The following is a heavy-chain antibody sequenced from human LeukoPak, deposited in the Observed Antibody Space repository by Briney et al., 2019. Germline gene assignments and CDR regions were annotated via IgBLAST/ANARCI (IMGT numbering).Heavy chain of an antibody. D-gene: IGHD2-15*01. J-gene: IGHJ5*02. CDR1: GFTFSNYW. CDR2: INSDGSSA. CDR3: ARDRAGRPTKYCSGGSCYPRAIPRENWFDP. V-gene: IGHV3-74*01. Sequence: GGSLRLSCAASGFTFSNYWMHWVRQAPGKGLVYVSRINSDGSSANYADSVKGRFTISRDNSKNTLYLQMNSLRSDDTAVYYCARDRAGRPTKYCSGGSCYPRAIPRENWFDPWGQGTLVTVSS.